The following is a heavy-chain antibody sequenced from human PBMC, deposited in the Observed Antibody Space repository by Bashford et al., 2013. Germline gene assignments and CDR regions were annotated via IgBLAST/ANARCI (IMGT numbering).Heavy chain of an antibody. CDR3: AREFYYDSSGSHYYFDY. D-gene: IGHD3-22*01. CDR1: GGSVSSDNYY. J-gene: IGHJ4*02. Sequence: SETLSLTCTVSGGSVSSDNYYWSWIRQPPGKGLEWIGYIYYSGSTNYNPSLKSRVTISVDTSKNQFSLKLSSVTAADTAVYYCAREFYYDSSGSHYYFDYWGQGTLVTVSS. V-gene: IGHV4-61*01. CDR2: IYYSGST.